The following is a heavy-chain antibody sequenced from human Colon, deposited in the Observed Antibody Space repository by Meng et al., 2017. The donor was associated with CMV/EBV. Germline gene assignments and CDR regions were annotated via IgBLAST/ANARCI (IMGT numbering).Heavy chain of an antibody. Sequence: ASVKVSCKASGYTFTSYGISWVRQAPGQGLEWMGWIDPNSGDTNFAQNFQGRVSMTRDTSTTTAHMELTSLTSDDTALYYCAREGMSTPSAADSWGQGTLVTVSS. CDR3: AREGMSTPSAADS. D-gene: IGHD6-25*01. CDR1: GYTFTSYG. V-gene: IGHV1-2*02. J-gene: IGHJ4*02. CDR2: IDPNSGDT.